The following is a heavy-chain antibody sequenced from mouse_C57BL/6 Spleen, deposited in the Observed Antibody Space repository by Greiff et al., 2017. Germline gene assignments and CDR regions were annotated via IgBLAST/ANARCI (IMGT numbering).Heavy chain of an antibody. CDR3: ARSYYGSRGYAMDY. CDR2: IDPSDSYT. J-gene: IGHJ4*01. V-gene: IGHV1-59*01. D-gene: IGHD1-1*01. Sequence: VQLQQSGAELVRPGTSVKLSCKASGYTFTSYWMHWVKQRPGQGLEWIGVIDPSDSYTNYNQKFKGKATLTVDTSSSTAYMQLSSLTSEDSAVYYCARSYYGSRGYAMDYWGQGTSVTVSS. CDR1: GYTFTSYW.